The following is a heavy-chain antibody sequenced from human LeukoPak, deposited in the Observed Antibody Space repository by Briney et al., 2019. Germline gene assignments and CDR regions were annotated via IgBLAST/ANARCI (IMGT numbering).Heavy chain of an antibody. CDR3: ARVKGGYPNWFDP. J-gene: IGHJ5*02. D-gene: IGHD5-18*01. Sequence: SETLSLTCTVSGGSISSYYWSWIRQPPGKGLEWIGYIYYSGSTNHNPSLKSRVTISVDTSKNQFSLKLSSVTAADTAVYYCARVKGGYPNWFDPWGQGALVTVSS. CDR1: GGSISSYY. CDR2: IYYSGST. V-gene: IGHV4-59*08.